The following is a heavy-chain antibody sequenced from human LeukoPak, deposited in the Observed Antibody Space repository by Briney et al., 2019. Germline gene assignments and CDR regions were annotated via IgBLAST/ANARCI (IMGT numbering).Heavy chain of an antibody. CDR2: ISGSGTTI. J-gene: IGHJ6*03. Sequence: GGSLRLSCAASGFTFSDYYMSWIRQAPGKGLEWVSYISGSGTTIYYADSVKGRFTMSRDNAKNSLFLQMNSLRAEDTAVFYCARQVKGYDSDYYYYYYMDVWGKGPTVTISS. CDR1: GFTFSDYY. CDR3: ARQVKGYDSDYYYYYYMDV. D-gene: IGHD5-12*01. V-gene: IGHV3-11*01.